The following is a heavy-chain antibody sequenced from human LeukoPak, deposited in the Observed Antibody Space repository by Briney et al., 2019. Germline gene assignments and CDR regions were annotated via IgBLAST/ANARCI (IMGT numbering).Heavy chain of an antibody. J-gene: IGHJ4*02. Sequence: GGSLRLSCAASGFTFSSYWMIWVRQAPGKGLEWVANIQQDGSEKYYVDSVKGRFTISRDNAKNSLYLQMNSLRAEDAAVYYCARNPPRYFNWGQGTLVTVSS. D-gene: IGHD1-26*01. CDR3: ARNPPRYFN. CDR2: IQQDGSEK. V-gene: IGHV3-7*05. CDR1: GFTFSSYW.